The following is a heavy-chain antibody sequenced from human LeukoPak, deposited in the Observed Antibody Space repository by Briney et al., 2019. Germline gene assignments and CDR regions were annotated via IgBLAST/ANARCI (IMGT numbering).Heavy chain of an antibody. CDR2: IKQDGSVK. D-gene: IGHD5/OR15-5a*01. V-gene: IGHV3-7*01. CDR3: AGDPESSAFDL. CDR1: GFTFSTYW. Sequence: GGSLRLSCAASGFTFSTYWMSWVRQTPEKGLEYVANIKQDGSVKNYMDSLKGRSTISRDNARESLYLEINSLRADDTAVYYCAGDPESSAFDLWGQGALVTVSS. J-gene: IGHJ4*02.